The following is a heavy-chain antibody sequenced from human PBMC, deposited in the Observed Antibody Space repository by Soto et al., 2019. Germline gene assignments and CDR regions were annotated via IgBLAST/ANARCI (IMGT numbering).Heavy chain of an antibody. V-gene: IGHV4-31*11. CDR2: IYSSGST. CDR1: GGSIISASYS. D-gene: IGHD6-6*01. CDR3: ARGDAARIERCFDA. J-gene: IGHJ5*02. Sequence: QVQLQESGPRLVKPSQTLSLSCAVSGGSIISASYSWNWIRQSPGRGLEWIGHIYSSGSTYYNPSLKSRVSITVDTSNNQLSLKLTSVTAADTAVYFCARGDAARIERCFDAWGQGILVTVSS.